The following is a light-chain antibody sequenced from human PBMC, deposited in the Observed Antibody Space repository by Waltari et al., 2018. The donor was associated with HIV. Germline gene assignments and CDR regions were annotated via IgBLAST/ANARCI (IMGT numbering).Light chain of an antibody. J-gene: IGLJ1*01. CDR3: SSYAGSDSPYV. CDR2: EVN. Sequence: QSALTQPPSASGSPGQSVTPFSTGTSSDVGGYNSVSWYQQHPDKAPKLIIFEVNKRPSGVPDRFSGSKSGNTASLTVSGLQAEDEADYYCSSYAGSDSPYVFGSGTTVTVL. V-gene: IGLV2-8*01. CDR1: SSDVGGYNS.